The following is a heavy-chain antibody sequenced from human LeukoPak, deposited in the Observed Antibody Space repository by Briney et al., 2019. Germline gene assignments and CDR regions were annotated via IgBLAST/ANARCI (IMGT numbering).Heavy chain of an antibody. CDR1: GGSISSYY. V-gene: IGHV4-59*01. CDR3: ASSGYYRYYFDY. J-gene: IGHJ4*02. Sequence: PSETLSLTCTVSGGSISSYYWSWIRQPPGKGLERIGYIYYSGSTNYNPSLKSRVTISVDTSKNQFSLKLSSVTAADTAVYYCASSGYYRYYFDYWGQGTLVTVSS. D-gene: IGHD3-22*01. CDR2: IYYSGST.